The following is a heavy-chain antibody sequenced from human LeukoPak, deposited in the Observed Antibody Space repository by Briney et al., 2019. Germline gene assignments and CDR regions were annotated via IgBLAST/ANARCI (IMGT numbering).Heavy chain of an antibody. CDR3: GGYSSLDH. V-gene: IGHV3-53*01. CDR1: GFSLSNNY. Sequence: PGGSLRLSCAASGFSLSNNYMSWVRQAPGKGLEWVSLIYSGGDKRYAASVKGRFTISRDNSKNTLYLQTDSLRVEDTAVYYCGGYSSLDHWGQGTLVTVSS. J-gene: IGHJ4*02. D-gene: IGHD3-22*01. CDR2: IYSGGDK.